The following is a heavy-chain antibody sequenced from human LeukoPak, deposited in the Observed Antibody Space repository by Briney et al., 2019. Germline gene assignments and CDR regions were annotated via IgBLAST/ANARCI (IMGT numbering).Heavy chain of an antibody. D-gene: IGHD5-12*01. J-gene: IGHJ4*03. V-gene: IGHV3-23*01. CDR1: GFMFRDAA. CDR2: IASSGLNT. CDR3: ARDIELST. Sequence: PGGSLRLSCAASGFMFRDAAMTWVRQAPGKGLEWVSLIASSGLNTYYADSVRGRFTISRDNSKNTLSLQMNSLRVEDTAIYYCARDIELSTWGLGTLVTVSP.